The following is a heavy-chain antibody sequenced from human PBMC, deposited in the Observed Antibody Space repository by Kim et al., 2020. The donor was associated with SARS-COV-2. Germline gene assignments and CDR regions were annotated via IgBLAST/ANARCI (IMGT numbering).Heavy chain of an antibody. CDR2: INTNTGKP. J-gene: IGHJ4*01. D-gene: IGHD2-15*01. Sequence: ASVKVSCKASGYTFTSYAIHWVRQVPGQGLEWMGWINTNTGKPNYAQKFTGRVTLTLDTPTDTAYLQLSGLRSEDTALYYCSRDNCGSFTFDCW. V-gene: IGHV1-2*02. CDR3: SRDNCGSFTFDC. CDR1: GYTFTSYA.